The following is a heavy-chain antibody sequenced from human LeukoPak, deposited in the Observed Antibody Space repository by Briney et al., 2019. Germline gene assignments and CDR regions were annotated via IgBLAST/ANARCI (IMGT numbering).Heavy chain of an antibody. Sequence: SETLSLTCTVSGGSINGYFWTWIRQPPGKGLEGIGYISDSGSTNYNPSLTSRVTLSVDSSNTEFSLRLNSVTAADTAVYYCARVFRGAVTSNWFDPWGQGTPVTVSS. D-gene: IGHD4-17*01. V-gene: IGHV4-59*01. CDR2: ISDSGST. CDR1: GGSINGYF. CDR3: ARVFRGAVTSNWFDP. J-gene: IGHJ5*02.